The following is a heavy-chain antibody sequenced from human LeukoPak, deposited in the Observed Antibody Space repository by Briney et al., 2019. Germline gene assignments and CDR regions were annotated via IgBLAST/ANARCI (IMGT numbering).Heavy chain of an antibody. CDR2: ISSSISTI. Sequence: PGGSLRLSWAASGFTFSSYAMSWVRQAPGKGLEWVSYISSSISTIYYADSVKGRFTISRDNAKNSLYLQMNSLRAEDTAVYYCARDEEDIVVVPAGDASSYFDYWGQGTLVTVSS. J-gene: IGHJ4*02. CDR3: ARDEEDIVVVPAGDASSYFDY. CDR1: GFTFSSYA. V-gene: IGHV3-48*01. D-gene: IGHD2-2*01.